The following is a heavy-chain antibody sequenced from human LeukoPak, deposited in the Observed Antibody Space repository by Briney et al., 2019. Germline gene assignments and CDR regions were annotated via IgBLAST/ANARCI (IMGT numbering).Heavy chain of an antibody. D-gene: IGHD5-18*01. CDR1: GFTFGSFA. CDR3: GKTIPGYSSGQKPAWPVDY. Sequence: GGSLRLSCEASGFTFGSFAMYWVRQAPGKGLDWIAGIFGSGGSPHYADSVKGRFTISRDNSKNTVYLQINSLRAEDTAVYYCGKTIPGYSSGQKPAWPVDYWGQGTLVTVSS. J-gene: IGHJ4*02. CDR2: IFGSGGSP. V-gene: IGHV3-23*01.